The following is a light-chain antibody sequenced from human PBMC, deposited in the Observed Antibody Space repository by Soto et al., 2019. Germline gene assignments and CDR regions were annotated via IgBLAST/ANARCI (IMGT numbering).Light chain of an antibody. J-gene: IGKJ1*01. Sequence: VITQSPATLSVSPGERATLSCRASQSVSNNLAWYQQKPGQAPRLLIYGASTRATGIPARFSGSGSGTEFTLTISSLQSEDFAVYYCQHYNNWLSWTFGQGTKV. V-gene: IGKV3-15*01. CDR2: GAS. CDR3: QHYNNWLSWT. CDR1: QSVSNN.